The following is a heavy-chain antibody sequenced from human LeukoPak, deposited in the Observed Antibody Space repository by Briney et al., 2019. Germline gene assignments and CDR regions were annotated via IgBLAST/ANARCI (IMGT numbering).Heavy chain of an antibody. Sequence: SETLSLTCAVYGGSFSGYYWSWIRQPPGKGLEWIGEINHSGSTNYNPSPKSRVTISVDTSKNQFSLKLSSVTAADTAVYYCAREQAVAGTSHWGQGTLVTVSS. D-gene: IGHD6-19*01. CDR2: INHSGST. CDR1: GGSFSGYY. J-gene: IGHJ4*02. CDR3: AREQAVAGTSH. V-gene: IGHV4-34*01.